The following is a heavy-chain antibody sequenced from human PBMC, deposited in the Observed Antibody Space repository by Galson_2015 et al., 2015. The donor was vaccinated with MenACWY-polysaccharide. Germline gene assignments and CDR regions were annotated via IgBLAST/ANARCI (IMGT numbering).Heavy chain of an antibody. CDR1: GFTFRTYG. J-gene: IGHJ4*02. Sequence: SLRLSCAASGFTFRTYGMHWVRQAPGKGLEWMTVIWNDGKSKYYADFVKGRFTISRDNSRDTLYLQMNSLRVEDTAVYYCARVRVIRGSSYFDYWGQGTLVTVSS. V-gene: IGHV3-33*01. D-gene: IGHD6-6*01. CDR2: IWNDGKSK. CDR3: ARVRVIRGSSYFDY.